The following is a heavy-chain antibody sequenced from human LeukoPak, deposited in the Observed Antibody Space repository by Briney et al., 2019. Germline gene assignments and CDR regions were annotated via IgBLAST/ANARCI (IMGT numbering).Heavy chain of an antibody. V-gene: IGHV1-46*01. CDR3: ARGSDVRFLEWLSIDY. CDR1: GYTFTSYG. Sequence: ASVKVSCKASGYTFTSYGISWVRQAPGQGLEWMGIINSSGGSTSYAHKYQGRVTMTRDTSTSAVYMELSSLRSEDTAVYYCARGSDVRFLEWLSIDYWGQGTLVTVSS. CDR2: INSSGGST. D-gene: IGHD3-3*01. J-gene: IGHJ4*02.